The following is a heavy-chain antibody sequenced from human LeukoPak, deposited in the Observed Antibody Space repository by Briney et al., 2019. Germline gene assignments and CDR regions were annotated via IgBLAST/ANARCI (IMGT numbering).Heavy chain of an antibody. J-gene: IGHJ4*02. CDR3: TRERDLSLYYFAY. CDR1: GFTFSTYT. V-gene: IGHV3-30-3*01. CDR2: VSYDGNNK. Sequence: GRSLGLSCAASGFTFSTYTMHWVRQAPGKGLEWVAAVSYDGNNKYYANSVKGRFTISRDNSKNTLYLQMNSLRAEDTAVYYCTRERDLSLYYFAYWGQGTLVTVSS.